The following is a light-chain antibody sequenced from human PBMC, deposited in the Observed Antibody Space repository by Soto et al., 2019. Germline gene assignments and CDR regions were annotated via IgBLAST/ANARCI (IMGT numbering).Light chain of an antibody. CDR2: GAS. CDR3: QQYNNWPLT. Sequence: EIVMTQSPATLSVSPGERATLSCRASQSVSDNLAWYRQRPGQAPRLLIYGASIRAAGIPARISGSGSGTEFTLTISSLQSEDFAVYSCQQYNNWPLTFGGGTKVETK. J-gene: IGKJ4*01. CDR1: QSVSDN. V-gene: IGKV3-15*01.